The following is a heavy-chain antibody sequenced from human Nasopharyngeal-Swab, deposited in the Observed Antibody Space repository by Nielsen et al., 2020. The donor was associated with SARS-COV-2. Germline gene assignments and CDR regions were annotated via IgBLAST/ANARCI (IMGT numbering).Heavy chain of an antibody. Sequence: GESLKISCAASGFTVSSNYMSWVRQAPGKGLEWVSVIYSGGSTYYADSVKGRFTISRDNSKNTLYLQMNSLRAEDAAVYYCAKHDSTYYYGSGSPFDYWGQGTLVTVSS. V-gene: IGHV3-66*01. D-gene: IGHD3-10*01. CDR1: GFTVSSNY. CDR3: AKHDSTYYYGSGSPFDY. CDR2: IYSGGST. J-gene: IGHJ4*02.